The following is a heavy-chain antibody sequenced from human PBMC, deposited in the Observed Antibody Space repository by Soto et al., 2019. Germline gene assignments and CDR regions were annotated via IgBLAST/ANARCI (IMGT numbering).Heavy chain of an antibody. CDR1: GYSISSSNW. Sequence: PSETLSLTCAVSGYSISSSNWWGWIRQPPGKGLEWIGNIYYSGSAYYNPSLKSRVTMSVDTSKNQFSLKLSSVTAADTAVYYCATAATYHHYLLAVWGQGTTVTVSS. V-gene: IGHV4-28*03. CDR3: ATAATYHHYLLAV. CDR2: IYYSGSA. J-gene: IGHJ6*02.